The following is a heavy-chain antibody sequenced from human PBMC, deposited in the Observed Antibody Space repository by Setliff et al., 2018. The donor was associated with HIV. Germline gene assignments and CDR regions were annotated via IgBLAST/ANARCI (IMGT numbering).Heavy chain of an antibody. CDR3: ARGTKLVWGRWFDP. V-gene: IGHV4-34*01. Sequence: ETLSLTCAVYGGSFSGYFWSWIRQSPRKRLEWIGELNDSGSTNYNPSLKSRVTISIDTSKNQFSLRLSSVTAADTAVYYCARGTKLVWGRWFDPWGQGTLVTVSS. CDR2: LNDSGST. J-gene: IGHJ5*02. CDR1: GGSFSGYF. D-gene: IGHD6-6*01.